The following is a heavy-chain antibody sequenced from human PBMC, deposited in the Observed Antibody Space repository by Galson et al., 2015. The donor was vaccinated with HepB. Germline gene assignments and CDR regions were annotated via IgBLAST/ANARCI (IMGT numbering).Heavy chain of an antibody. Sequence: SVKVSCKASGGTFTGYALHWVRRAPGQGLEWMGWINAGNGNTKYSQKFQGRVTITRDTSASTAYMELSSLRSEDTAVYYCARDRGSYEDYWGQGTLVTVSS. J-gene: IGHJ4*02. CDR3: ARDRGSYEDY. D-gene: IGHD1-26*01. V-gene: IGHV1-3*01. CDR2: INAGNGNT. CDR1: GGTFTGYA.